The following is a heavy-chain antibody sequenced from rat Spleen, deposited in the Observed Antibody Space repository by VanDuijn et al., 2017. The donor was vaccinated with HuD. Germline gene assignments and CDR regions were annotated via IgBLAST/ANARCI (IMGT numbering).Heavy chain of an antibody. CDR3: AKDDTGVMGA. D-gene: IGHD2-1*01. V-gene: IGHV5-31*01. J-gene: IGHJ4*01. CDR2: ITNTGDSA. Sequence: EVQLVESGGGLVQPGRSMKLSCAASGFTFSAYGMHWIRQAPGKGLEWVASITNTGDSAYYPDSVKGRFTISRDNAKNTLYLQMNSLRSEDTATYYCAKDDTGVMGAWGQGAPATVS. CDR1: GFTFSAYG.